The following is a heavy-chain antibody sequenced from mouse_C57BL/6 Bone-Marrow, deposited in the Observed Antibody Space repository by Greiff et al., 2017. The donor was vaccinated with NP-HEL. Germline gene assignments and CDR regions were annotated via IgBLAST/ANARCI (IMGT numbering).Heavy chain of an antibody. CDR3: ASPYDYDVAWFAY. CDR2: ISSGGSYT. J-gene: IGHJ3*01. Sequence: EVKLVESGGDLVKPGGSLKLSCAASGFTFSSYGMSWVRQTPDKRLAWVATISSGGSYTYYPDSVKGRFTLSRDNAKNTLYLQMSSLKSEDTAMYYCASPYDYDVAWFAYWGQGTLVTVSA. V-gene: IGHV5-6*02. CDR1: GFTFSSYG. D-gene: IGHD2-4*01.